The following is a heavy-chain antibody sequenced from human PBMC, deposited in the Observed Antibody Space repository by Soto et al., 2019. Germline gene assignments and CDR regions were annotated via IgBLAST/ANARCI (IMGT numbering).Heavy chain of an antibody. CDR1: GGTFSSYA. J-gene: IGHJ4*02. D-gene: IGHD6-19*01. V-gene: IGHV1-69*01. Sequence: SCKASGGTFSSYAISWVRQAPGQGLEWMGGIIPIFGTANYAQKFQGRVTITADESTSTAYMELSSLRSEDTAVYYCARGPLSSGWWTTIEYWGQGTLVTVSS. CDR3: ARGPLSSGWWTTIEY. CDR2: IIPIFGTA.